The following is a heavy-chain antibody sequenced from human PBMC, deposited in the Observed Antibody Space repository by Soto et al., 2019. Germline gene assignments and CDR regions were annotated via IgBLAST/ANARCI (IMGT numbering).Heavy chain of an antibody. V-gene: IGHV3-23*01. D-gene: IGHD2-2*01. CDR1: GFTFRSYA. CDR3: AKAGPGYCSSTSCYAEWWYYYYGMDV. Sequence: GGALRLSCAASGFTFRSYAMSWVRQAPGKGLEWVSAISGSGGSTYYADSVKGRFTISRDNSKNTLYLQMNSLRAGDTAVYYCAKAGPGYCSSTSCYAEWWYYYYGMDVWGQGTTVTVSS. CDR2: ISGSGGST. J-gene: IGHJ6*02.